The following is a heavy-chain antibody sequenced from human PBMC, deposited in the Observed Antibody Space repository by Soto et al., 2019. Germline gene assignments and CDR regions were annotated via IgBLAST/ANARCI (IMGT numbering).Heavy chain of an antibody. Sequence: SVKVPCKASGGTFSSYAISWVRQAPGQGLEWMGGIIPIFGTANYAQKFQGRVTITADESTSTAYMELSSLRSEDTAVYYCARRGYYYYGMDVWGQGTTVTVSS. V-gene: IGHV1-69*13. J-gene: IGHJ6*02. D-gene: IGHD3-10*01. CDR3: ARRGYYYYGMDV. CDR1: GGTFSSYA. CDR2: IIPIFGTA.